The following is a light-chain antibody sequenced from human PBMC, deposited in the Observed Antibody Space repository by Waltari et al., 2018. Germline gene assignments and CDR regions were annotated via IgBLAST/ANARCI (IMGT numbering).Light chain of an antibody. V-gene: IGLV1-44*01. CDR2: NNQ. CDR3: AAWDGRLDASV. CDR1: SSTIGPNT. J-gene: IGLJ3*02. Sequence: QSVLTQPPSASGTPGQRVTISCSGSSSTIGPNTVNWYQHLPGTAPKLLIHNNQKGPSAAPDRFSGASSVTSASLAISGVQSEEEADYYCAAWDGRLDASVFGGGTKLTVL.